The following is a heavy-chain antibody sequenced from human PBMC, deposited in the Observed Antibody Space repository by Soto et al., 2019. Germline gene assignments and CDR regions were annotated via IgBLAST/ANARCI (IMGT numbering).Heavy chain of an antibody. D-gene: IGHD3-22*01. V-gene: IGHV3-9*01. CDR1: GFTFDDYA. CDR3: AKDIGPRITMIVVDQGDAFDI. Sequence: PGGSLRLSCAASGFTFDDYAMHWVRQAPGKGLEWVSGISWNSGSIGYADSVKGRFTISRDNAKNSLYLQMNSLRAEDTALYYCAKDIGPRITMIVVDQGDAFDIWGQGTMVTVSS. J-gene: IGHJ3*02. CDR2: ISWNSGSI.